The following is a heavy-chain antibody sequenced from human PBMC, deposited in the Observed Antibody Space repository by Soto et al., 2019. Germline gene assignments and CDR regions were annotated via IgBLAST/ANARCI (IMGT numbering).Heavy chain of an antibody. CDR1: GFTFSSYA. Sequence: EVQMLESGGGLVQPGGSLRLSCAASGFTFSSYAMSWVRQAPGKGLEWVSAISGSGGSTYYADSVKGRFTISRDNSKNTLYLLMNSLRAEDTAVYYCAKDHSSGWYPAWCFDYCGQGTLVTVSS. CDR2: ISGSGGST. CDR3: AKDHSSGWYPAWCFDY. J-gene: IGHJ4*02. D-gene: IGHD6-19*01. V-gene: IGHV3-23*01.